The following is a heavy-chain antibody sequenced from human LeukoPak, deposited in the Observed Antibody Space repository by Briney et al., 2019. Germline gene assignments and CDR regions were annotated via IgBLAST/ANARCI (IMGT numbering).Heavy chain of an antibody. CDR3: ARGLYYYDSSGLLDY. D-gene: IGHD3-22*01. V-gene: IGHV4-38-2*01. Sequence: SETLSLTCAVSGYSISSGYYWGWIRQPPGKGLEWIGSIYHSGSTYYNPSLKSRVTISVDTSKNQFSLKLSSVTAADTAVYYCARGLYYYDSSGLLDYWGQGTLVTVSS. CDR1: GYSISSGYY. CDR2: IYHSGST. J-gene: IGHJ4*02.